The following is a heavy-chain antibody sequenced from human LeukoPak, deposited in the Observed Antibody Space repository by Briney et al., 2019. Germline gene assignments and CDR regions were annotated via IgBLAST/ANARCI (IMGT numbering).Heavy chain of an antibody. CDR3: ARDSYCGGDCYSYYYYYMDV. Sequence: SETLSLTCTVSGGSISSSSYYWGWIRQPPGKGLEWIGSMYHSGSTYYNPSLKSRVTISVDTSKNQFSLKLSSVTAADTAVYYCARDSYCGGDCYSYYYYYMDVWGKGTTVTISS. V-gene: IGHV4-39*07. CDR1: GGSISSSSYY. D-gene: IGHD2-21*02. CDR2: MYHSGST. J-gene: IGHJ6*03.